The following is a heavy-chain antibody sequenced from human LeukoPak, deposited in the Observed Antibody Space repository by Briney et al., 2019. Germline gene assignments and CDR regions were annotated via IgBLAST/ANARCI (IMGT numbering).Heavy chain of an antibody. J-gene: IGHJ3*02. CDR1: GGSISSYY. V-gene: IGHV4-59*01. CDR2: IYYCGST. Sequence: SETLSLTCTVSGGSISSYYWSWIRQPPGKGLEWIGYIYYCGSTNYNPSLKSRVTISVDTSKNQFSLKLSSVTAADTAVYYCARSLTIFGVVITSADAFDIWGQGTMVTVSS. CDR3: ARSLTIFGVVITSADAFDI. D-gene: IGHD3-3*01.